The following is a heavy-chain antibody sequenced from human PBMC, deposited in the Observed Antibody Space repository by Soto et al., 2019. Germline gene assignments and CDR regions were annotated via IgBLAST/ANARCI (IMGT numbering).Heavy chain of an antibody. Sequence: PGESLNISCKGSGYTVTNYYIGLVRQLPGKGLERMGIIYPDDSTTRYGPSFQGQVTISVDRSIDTAFLQWGSLRASDTAMYYCARLLTSVTTEDAFDIWCPGTKVTVSS. CDR3: ARLLTSVTTEDAFDI. D-gene: IGHD4-17*01. CDR2: IYPDDSTT. V-gene: IGHV5-51*01. CDR1: GYTVTNYY. J-gene: IGHJ3*02.